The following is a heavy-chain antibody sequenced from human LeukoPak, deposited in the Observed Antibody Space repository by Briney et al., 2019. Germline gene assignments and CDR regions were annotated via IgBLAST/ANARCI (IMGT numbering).Heavy chain of an antibody. CDR1: GFMFRDAA. V-gene: IGHV3-23*01. Sequence: GGSLRLSCAASGFMFRDAAMTCVRQAPGKGLEWVSLIASSGLNTYYADSVKGRFTISRDNSKNTVSLQINSLRVEDTAIYYCARDIELSTWGLGTLVTVSS. J-gene: IGHJ3*01. CDR3: ARDIELST. D-gene: IGHD5-12*01. CDR2: IASSGLNT.